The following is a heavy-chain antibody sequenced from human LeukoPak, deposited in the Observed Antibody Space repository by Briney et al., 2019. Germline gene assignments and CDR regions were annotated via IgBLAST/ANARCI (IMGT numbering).Heavy chain of an antibody. CDR1: GFIFSNYN. V-gene: IGHV3-48*01. CDR2: ISTNSRTI. J-gene: IGHJ4*02. Sequence: GGSLRLSCAVSGFIFSNYNMNWVRQAPGKGLEWIADISTNSRTIYYANSAQGRFTISRDNAKNSLYLQMNRLRAEDTAVYYCARDGVGRWLQYDYWGQGTLVTVSS. D-gene: IGHD5-24*01. CDR3: ARDGVGRWLQYDY.